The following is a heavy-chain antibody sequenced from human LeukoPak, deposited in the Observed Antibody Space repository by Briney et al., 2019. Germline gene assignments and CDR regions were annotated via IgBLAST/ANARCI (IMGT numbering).Heavy chain of an antibody. J-gene: IGHJ5*02. V-gene: IGHV3-23*01. Sequence: GGSLRLSCAASGFTFSSSVMSWVRQAPGKGLEWVSLISGSRDNAYYADSVKGRFTISRDNAKNTLYLQMNSLRAEDTAVYYCARARSPPNPWGQGTLVTVSS. CDR1: GFTFSSSV. D-gene: IGHD1-14*01. CDR2: ISGSRDNA. CDR3: ARARSPPNP.